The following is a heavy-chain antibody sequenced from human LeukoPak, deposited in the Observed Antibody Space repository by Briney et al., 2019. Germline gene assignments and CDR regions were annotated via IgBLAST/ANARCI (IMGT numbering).Heavy chain of an antibody. D-gene: IGHD6-19*01. CDR1: GGTFSSYA. Sequence: ASVKVSCKASGGTFSSYAISWVRQAPGQGLEWMGGIIPIFGTANYAQKFQGRVTITADESTSTAYMELSSLRSEDTAVYYCAREDPSGYSSGWYYFDYWGQGTLVTVSS. CDR2: IIPIFGTA. J-gene: IGHJ4*02. V-gene: IGHV1-69*13. CDR3: AREDPSGYSSGWYYFDY.